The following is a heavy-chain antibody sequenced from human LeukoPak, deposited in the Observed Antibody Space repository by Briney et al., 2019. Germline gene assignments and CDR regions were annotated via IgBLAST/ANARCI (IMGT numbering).Heavy chain of an antibody. D-gene: IGHD5-24*01. V-gene: IGHV4-59*01. Sequence: SETLSLTRTVSGGSISSYYWSWIRQPPGKGLEWIGYIYYSGSTNYNPSLKSRVTISVDTSKNQFSLKLSSVTAADTAVYYCARAQMATNPFDYWGQGTLVTVSS. CDR1: GGSISSYY. CDR2: IYYSGST. CDR3: ARAQMATNPFDY. J-gene: IGHJ4*02.